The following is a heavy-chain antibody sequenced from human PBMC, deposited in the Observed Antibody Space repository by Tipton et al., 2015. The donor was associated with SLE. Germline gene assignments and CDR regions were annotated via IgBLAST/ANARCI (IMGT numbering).Heavy chain of an antibody. Sequence: SLRLSCAASGFMFSGSTMHWVRQASGKGLEWVGRIRSKANSYATSYGASLRGRFTISRDDSKNTSYLQVNSLKTEDTAVYYCLSSQGGFDIWGQGTMVTVSS. CDR2: IRSKANSYAT. J-gene: IGHJ3*02. CDR3: LSSQGGFDI. CDR1: GFMFSGST. V-gene: IGHV3-73*01.